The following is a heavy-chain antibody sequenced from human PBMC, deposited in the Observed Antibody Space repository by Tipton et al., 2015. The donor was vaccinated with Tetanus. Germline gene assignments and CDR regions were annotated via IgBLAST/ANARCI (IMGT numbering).Heavy chain of an antibody. CDR3: ARDRGDYIYYGMDV. V-gene: IGHV1-2*02. D-gene: IGHD3-22*01. CDR1: GFTFIAYY. J-gene: IGHJ6*02. Sequence: QVQLVQSGAEVKKPGASVRVSCEASGFTFIAYYVYWVRQAPGQGLEWMGWINPNGGGTSYAQKFQGRVPMTRDTSISTAYMELRSLRSDDTAVYYCARDRGDYIYYGMDVWGPGTTVPVS. CDR2: INPNGGGT.